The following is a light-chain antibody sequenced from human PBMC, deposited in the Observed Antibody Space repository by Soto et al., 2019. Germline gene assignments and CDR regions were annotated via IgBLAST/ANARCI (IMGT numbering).Light chain of an antibody. CDR1: SSDVGDYNY. CDR2: DVS. Sequence: QSALTQPRSVSGSPGQSVTISCTGTSSDVGDYNYVSWYQQYPRKAPKLVIYDVSKRPSGVPDRFSGSKSGNTASLTISGLQAEDEADYYCCSFAGSYTFWVFGGGTKLTVL. J-gene: IGLJ3*02. CDR3: CSFAGSYTFWV. V-gene: IGLV2-11*01.